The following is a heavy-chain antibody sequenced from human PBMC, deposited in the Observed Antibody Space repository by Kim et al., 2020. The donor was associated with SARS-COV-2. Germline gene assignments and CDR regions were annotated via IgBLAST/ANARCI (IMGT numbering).Heavy chain of an antibody. Sequence: RTDYADSVRGRFTISRDNRKNSLYLQMGSLRSEDTGIYYCIKDHPSLDXWGQGTTVTVSS. CDR2: RT. CDR3: IKDHPSLDX. J-gene: IGHJ6*02. V-gene: IGHV3-43*01.